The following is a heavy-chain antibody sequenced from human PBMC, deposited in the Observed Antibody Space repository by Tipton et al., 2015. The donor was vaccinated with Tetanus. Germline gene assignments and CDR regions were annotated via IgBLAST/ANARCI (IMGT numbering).Heavy chain of an antibody. CDR1: GFTFDAYA. CDR2: ISWNSGSI. Sequence: RSLRLSCAASGFTFDAYAMHWVRQAPGKGLEWVSGISWNSGSIGYADSVKGRFTISRDNAKNSLYLQMNSLRAEDTALYYCAKDLGADIVVMAGESYSYYGMDAWGQGTTVTVSS. J-gene: IGHJ6*02. D-gene: IGHD2-15*01. CDR3: AKDLGADIVVMAGESYSYYGMDA. V-gene: IGHV3-9*01.